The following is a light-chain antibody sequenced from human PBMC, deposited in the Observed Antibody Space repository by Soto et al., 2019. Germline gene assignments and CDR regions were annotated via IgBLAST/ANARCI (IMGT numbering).Light chain of an antibody. CDR1: SSDVGGYNY. CDR2: DVS. Sequence: QSALTQPASVSGSPGQSITISCTGTSSDVGGYNYVSWYQQHPGKAPKLMIYDVSNRPSGVSNRFSGSKSGNTASLTISGLQAEDEADYYCSSYTSSSTLYVVFGGGTKQTV. CDR3: SSYTSSSTLYVV. J-gene: IGLJ2*01. V-gene: IGLV2-14*01.